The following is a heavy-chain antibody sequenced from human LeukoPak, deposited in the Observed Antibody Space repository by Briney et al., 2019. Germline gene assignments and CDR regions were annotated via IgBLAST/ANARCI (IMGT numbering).Heavy chain of an antibody. CDR1: GGSISSSSYY. CDR3: ARAPDSSGYIFDY. Sequence: SETLSLTCTVSGGSISSSSYYWSWIRQPPGKGLEWIGEINHSGSTNYNPSLKSRVTISVDTSKNQFSLKLSSVTAADTAVYYCARAPDSSGYIFDYWGQGTLVTVSS. J-gene: IGHJ4*02. V-gene: IGHV4-39*07. D-gene: IGHD3-22*01. CDR2: INHSGST.